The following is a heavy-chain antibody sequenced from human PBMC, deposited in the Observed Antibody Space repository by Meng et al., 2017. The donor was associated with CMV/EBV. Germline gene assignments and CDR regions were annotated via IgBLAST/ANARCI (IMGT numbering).Heavy chain of an antibody. V-gene: IGHV4-61*02. D-gene: IGHD3-22*01. CDR3: AREVVVITPYNWFDP. Sequence: QGQLPESGPGLVRPSQTRSLTCTVSGGSISSGSSYWSWIRQPAGKGLEWIGRIYTSGSTNYNPSLKSRVTISVDTSENQFSLKLSSVTAADTAVYYCAREVVVITPYNWFDPWGQGTLVTVSS. CDR2: IYTSGST. J-gene: IGHJ5*02. CDR1: GGSISSGSSY.